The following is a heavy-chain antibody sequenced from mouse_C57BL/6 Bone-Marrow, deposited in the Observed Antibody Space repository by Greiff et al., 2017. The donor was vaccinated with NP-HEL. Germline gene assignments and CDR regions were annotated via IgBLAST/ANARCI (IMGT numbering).Heavy chain of an antibody. CDR1: GYTFTDYE. CDR2: IDPETGGT. V-gene: IGHV1-15*01. CDR3: TRSHITTVVADY. J-gene: IGHJ2*01. Sequence: VKLQESGAELVRPGASVTLSCKASGYTFTDYEMHWVKQTPVHGLEWIGAIDPETGGTAYNQKFKGKAILTADKSSSTAYMELRSLTSEDSAVYYCTRSHITTVVADYWGQGTTLTVSS. D-gene: IGHD1-1*01.